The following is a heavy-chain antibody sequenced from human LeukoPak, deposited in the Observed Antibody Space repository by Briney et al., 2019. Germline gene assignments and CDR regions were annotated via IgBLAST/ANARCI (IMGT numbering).Heavy chain of an antibody. CDR2: INPNSGVT. Sequence: ASVKVSCKASGYTFIDVYLHWVRQAPGQGLEWMAWINPNSGVTNYAQKFQGRVTVTRDKTISTAYMELNSMKSDAMAVYYCARGRTTVNLLDPWGQGSLVTVSA. V-gene: IGHV1-2*02. CDR3: ARGRTTVNLLDP. D-gene: IGHD4-11*01. J-gene: IGHJ5*02. CDR1: GYTFIDVY.